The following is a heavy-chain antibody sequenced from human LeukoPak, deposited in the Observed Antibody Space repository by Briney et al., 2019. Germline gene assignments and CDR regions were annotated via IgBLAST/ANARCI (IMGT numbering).Heavy chain of an antibody. Sequence: ASVKVSCKAFGYTFTIYDINWVRQATGQGFEWMGWMNPNSGDTGYAQKFQGRVTITWNTSISTAYMELSSLRSGDTAVYYCASGRAARPRRHGSNWFDPWGQGTLVTVSS. D-gene: IGHD6-6*01. CDR3: ASGRAARPRRHGSNWFDP. J-gene: IGHJ5*02. CDR1: GYTFTIYD. CDR2: MNPNSGDT. V-gene: IGHV1-8*03.